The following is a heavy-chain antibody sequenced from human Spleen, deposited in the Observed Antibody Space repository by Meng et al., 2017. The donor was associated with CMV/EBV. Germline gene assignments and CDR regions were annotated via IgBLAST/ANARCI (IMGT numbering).Heavy chain of an antibody. Sequence: FSGFSLTSRAMAVGWIRQPPGQAPEWLALIYGNDEKHYSPSLKSSLTITKDTARNRVVLAMTDLNPVDSGTYYCAHRRAGFGELFDYWGQGSLVTVSS. CDR2: IYGNDEK. CDR1: GFSLTSRAMA. D-gene: IGHD3-10*01. V-gene: IGHV2-5*01. J-gene: IGHJ4*02. CDR3: AHRRAGFGELFDY.